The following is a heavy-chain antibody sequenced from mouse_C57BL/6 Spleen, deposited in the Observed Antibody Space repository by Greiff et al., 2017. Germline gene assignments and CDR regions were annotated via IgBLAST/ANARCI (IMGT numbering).Heavy chain of an antibody. CDR2: INPGSGGT. D-gene: IGHD2-2*01. V-gene: IGHV1-54*01. CDR1: GYAFTTYL. CDR3: ATKKWFY. Sequence: VQLQQSGAEPVRPGTSVKVSCKASGYAFTTYLIEWVKQRPGQGLEWIGVINPGSGGTNYNEKFKGKGTLTADKSSSTADMQLSSLTSEDSAVYFCATKKWFYWGQGTLVTVSA. J-gene: IGHJ3*01.